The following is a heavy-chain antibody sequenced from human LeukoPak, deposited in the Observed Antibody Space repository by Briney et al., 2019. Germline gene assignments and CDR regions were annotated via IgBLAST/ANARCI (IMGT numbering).Heavy chain of an antibody. J-gene: IGHJ3*02. CDR1: GFTFSSYG. Sequence: GGSLRLSCAASGFTFSSYGMHWVRQAPGKGLEWVAVIRCDGSNKYYADSVKGRFTISRYNSKNTLYLQMNSLNAADTAVYYCAKENQQDAFDIWGQGTMVTVSS. V-gene: IGHV3-33*06. CDR2: IRCDGSNK. CDR3: AKENQQDAFDI.